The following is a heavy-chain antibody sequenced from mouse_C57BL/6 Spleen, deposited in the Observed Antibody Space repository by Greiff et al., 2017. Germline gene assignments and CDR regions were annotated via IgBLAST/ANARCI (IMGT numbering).Heavy chain of an antibody. V-gene: IGHV1-50*01. CDR3: ARTHGSSYYAMDY. Sequence: QVQLQQPGAELVKPGASVKLSCKASGYTFTSYWMQWVKQRPGQGLEWIGEIDPSDSYTNYNQKFKGKATLTVDTSSSTAYMQLSSLTSEDSAVYYCARTHGSSYYAMDYWGQGTSVTVSS. CDR2: IDPSDSYT. J-gene: IGHJ4*01. CDR1: GYTFTSYW. D-gene: IGHD1-1*01.